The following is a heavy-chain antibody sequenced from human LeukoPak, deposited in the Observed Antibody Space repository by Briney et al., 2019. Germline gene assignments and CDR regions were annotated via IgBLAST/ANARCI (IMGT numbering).Heavy chain of an antibody. D-gene: IGHD6-13*01. Sequence: GSLRLSCAVSGFTFSSYGMHWVRPAPGKGLEWVAVIWYDGSNKYYADSVKGRFTISRDNSKNTLYLQMNSLRAEDTAVYYCTRIPSSTSSWYYFDYWGQGTLVTVSS. CDR3: TRIPSSTSSWYYFDY. CDR2: IWYDGSNK. V-gene: IGHV3-33*01. CDR1: GFTFSSYG. J-gene: IGHJ4*02.